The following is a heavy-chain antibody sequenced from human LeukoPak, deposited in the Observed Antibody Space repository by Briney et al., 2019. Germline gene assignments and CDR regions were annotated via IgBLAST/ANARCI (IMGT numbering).Heavy chain of an antibody. CDR1: GGSISSYY. CDR3: ARGNGDYGLGY. V-gene: IGHV4-59*12. J-gene: IGHJ4*02. CDR2: IYYSGST. Sequence: PSETLSLTCTVSGGSISSYYWSWIRQPPGKGLEWIGYIYYSGSTNYNPSLKSRVTISVDTSKNQFSLKLSSVTAADTAVYYCARGNGDYGLGYWGQGTLVTVSS. D-gene: IGHD4-17*01.